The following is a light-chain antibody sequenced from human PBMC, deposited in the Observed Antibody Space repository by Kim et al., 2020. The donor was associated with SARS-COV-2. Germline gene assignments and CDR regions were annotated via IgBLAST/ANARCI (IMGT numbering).Light chain of an antibody. CDR3: SSYTSSSTWV. J-gene: IGLJ3*02. CDR2: DVS. CDR1: SSNVGGYNY. V-gene: IGLV2-14*04. Sequence: GQSITISCTGTSSNVGGYNYDSWYQQHPGKAPKLKIYDVSKRPSGVSNRFSGYKSGNTASLTISGLQAEDEADYYCSSYTSSSTWVFGGGTKLTVL.